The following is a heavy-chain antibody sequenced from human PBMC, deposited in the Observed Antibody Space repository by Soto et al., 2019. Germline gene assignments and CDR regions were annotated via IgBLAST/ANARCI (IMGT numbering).Heavy chain of an antibody. CDR3: ARGPVTAHGLDY. CDR1: GGSMSSYY. J-gene: IGHJ4*02. CDR2: IYYTGST. D-gene: IGHD2-21*02. Sequence: QVQLQESGPGLVKPSETLSLTCIVSGGSMSSYYWSWIRQPPGKGLEWIGYIYYTGSTNYNPSLKSRLTISVDTSKNQFSLKLSSVTAADTAVYYWARGPVTAHGLDYWGQGTLVTVSS. V-gene: IGHV4-59*01.